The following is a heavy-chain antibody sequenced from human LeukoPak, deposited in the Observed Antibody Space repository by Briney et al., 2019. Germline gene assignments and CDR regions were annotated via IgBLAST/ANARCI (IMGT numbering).Heavy chain of an antibody. CDR2: ISAFNGNT. CDR1: GYSFISYG. J-gene: IGHJ6*03. D-gene: IGHD3-16*01. CDR3: ARDFYDYSVDGYFYMDV. Sequence: ASVKVSCKASGYSFISYGISWVRQAPGQGLEWLGWISAFNGNTHYAQKFQDRVTITPDTSTSTAYMELRSLRSDDTAVYYCARDFYDYSVDGYFYMDVWGKGTTVTVSS. V-gene: IGHV1-18*01.